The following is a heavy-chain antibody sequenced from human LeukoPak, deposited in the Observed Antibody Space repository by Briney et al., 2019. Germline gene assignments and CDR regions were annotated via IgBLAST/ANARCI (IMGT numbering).Heavy chain of an antibody. J-gene: IGHJ4*02. CDR2: IVPSDSYT. CDR3: ATRSPHSGSFDY. D-gene: IGHD1-26*01. V-gene: IGHV5-10-1*01. CDR1: GYSFTSYW. Sequence: GESLKISCKGSGYSFTSYWISWVRQMPGKGLEWMGRIVPSDSYTNYRPSFQGQVTISVDKSNSTAYLQWSSLKASDTAMYYCATRSPHSGSFDYWGQGTLVIVSS.